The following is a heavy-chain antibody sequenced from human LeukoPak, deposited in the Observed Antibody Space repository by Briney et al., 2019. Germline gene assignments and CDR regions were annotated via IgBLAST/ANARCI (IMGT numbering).Heavy chain of an antibody. D-gene: IGHD3-22*01. CDR3: ARGADGYYYDSSGYSNAFDI. CDR2: IDYPGST. J-gene: IGHJ3*02. CDR1: GVSVSSDH. Sequence: PSETLSLTCTVSGVSVSSDHWTWIRQPPGKGLEWLGKIDYPGSTNYNPSLKSRVTISMDTSKNQVSLKLTSVTAADTAVYYCARGADGYYYDSSGYSNAFDIWGQGTMVTVSS. V-gene: IGHV4-59*02.